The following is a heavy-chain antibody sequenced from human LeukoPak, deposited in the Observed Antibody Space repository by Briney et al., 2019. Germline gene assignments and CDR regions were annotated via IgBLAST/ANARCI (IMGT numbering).Heavy chain of an antibody. J-gene: IGHJ2*01. D-gene: IGHD4-23*01. CDR3: ASYPDYGGNSYWYFDL. Sequence: SETLSLTCTVSGGSISSSSYYWGWIRQPPGKGLEWIGSIYYSGSTYYNPSLKSRVTISVDTSKNQFSLKLSSVTAADTAVYYCASYPDYGGNSYWYFDLWGRGTLVTVSS. CDR2: IYYSGST. CDR1: GGSISSSSYY. V-gene: IGHV4-39*07.